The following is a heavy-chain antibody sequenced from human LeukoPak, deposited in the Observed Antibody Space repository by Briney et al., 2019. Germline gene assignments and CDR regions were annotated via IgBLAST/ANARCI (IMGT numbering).Heavy chain of an antibody. Sequence: TSETLSLTCTVSGGSITSNYWNWIRQSAGRGLECIGRMHSNGNTNYNPSLKSRITISIDTSKSQFSLKLSSVTAADTAVYYCARGYSDDTGYYYPSFDYWGQGTLVTVSS. V-gene: IGHV4-4*07. CDR3: ARGYSDDTGYYYPSFDY. D-gene: IGHD3-22*01. J-gene: IGHJ4*02. CDR1: GGSITSNY. CDR2: MHSNGNT.